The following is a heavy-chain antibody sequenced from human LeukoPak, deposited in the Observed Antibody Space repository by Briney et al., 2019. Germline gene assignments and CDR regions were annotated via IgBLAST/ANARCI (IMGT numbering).Heavy chain of an antibody. CDR2: ISGSGGST. D-gene: IGHD2-2*01. CDR1: GFTFSSYA. CDR3: AKDPDCSSTSCYRPWFDP. J-gene: IGHJ5*02. V-gene: IGHV3-23*01. Sequence: GGSLRLSCAASGFTFSSYAMSWVRQAPGKGLEWVSAISGSGGSTYYADSVKGRFTISRDNSKNTLYLQMNSLRAEDTAVYYCAKDPDCSSTSCYRPWFDPWGQGTLVTVSS.